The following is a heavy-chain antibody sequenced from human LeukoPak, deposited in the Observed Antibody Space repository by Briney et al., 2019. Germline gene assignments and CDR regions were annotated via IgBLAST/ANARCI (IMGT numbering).Heavy chain of an antibody. Sequence: ASVKVSCKASGYTFTGYYMHWVRQAPGQGLEWMGWINPSSGGTNYAQKFQGWVTMTRDTSISTAYMELSRLRSDDTAVYYCARVLRYDSSGYYLTWAAFDIWGQGTMVTVSS. J-gene: IGHJ3*02. CDR1: GYTFTGYY. CDR2: INPSSGGT. CDR3: ARVLRYDSSGYYLTWAAFDI. V-gene: IGHV1-2*04. D-gene: IGHD3-22*01.